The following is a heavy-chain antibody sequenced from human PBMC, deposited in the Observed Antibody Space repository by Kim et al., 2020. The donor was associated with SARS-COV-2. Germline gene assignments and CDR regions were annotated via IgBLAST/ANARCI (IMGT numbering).Heavy chain of an antibody. V-gene: IGHV3-74*01. J-gene: IGHJ4*02. CDR3: ARDRVGNTAIDY. Sequence: YADSVEGRFTVSSDNAKNTLYLQMNSLSAEDTAGYYGARDRVGNTAIDYWGQGTLVTVSS. D-gene: IGHD2-15*01.